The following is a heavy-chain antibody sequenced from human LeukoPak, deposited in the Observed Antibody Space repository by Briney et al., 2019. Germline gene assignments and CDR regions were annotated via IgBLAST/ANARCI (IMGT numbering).Heavy chain of an antibody. J-gene: IGHJ4*02. V-gene: IGHV3-33*01. Sequence: TGGSLRLSCAASGFTFSSYGMHWVRQAPGKGLEWVAVIWYDGSNKYYADSVKGRFTISRDNSKNTLYLQMNSPRAEDTAVYYCAGSKDSFDYWGQGTLVTVSS. CDR2: IWYDGSNK. CDR1: GFTFSSYG. CDR3: AGSKDSFDY.